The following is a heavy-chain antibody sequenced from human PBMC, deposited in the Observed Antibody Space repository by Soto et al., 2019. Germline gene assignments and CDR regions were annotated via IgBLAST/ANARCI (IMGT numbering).Heavy chain of an antibody. CDR1: GGTFSSYT. CDR3: ARDDYGDYRYYYYGMDV. D-gene: IGHD4-17*01. V-gene: IGHV1-69*04. Sequence: GASVKVSCKASGGTFSSYTISWVRQAPGQGLGWMGRIIPILGIANYAQKFQGRVTITADKSTSTAYMELSSLRSEDTAVYYCARDDYGDYRYYYYGMDVWGQGTTVTVSS. J-gene: IGHJ6*02. CDR2: IIPILGIA.